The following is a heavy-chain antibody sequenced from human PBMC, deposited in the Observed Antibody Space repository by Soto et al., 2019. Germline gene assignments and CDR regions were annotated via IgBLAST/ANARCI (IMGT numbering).Heavy chain of an antibody. CDR3: ARHSRAAAADY. CDR2: ISAYNGNT. Sequence: QVQLVQTGAEVKKPGASVKVSCQASGYTFTSYGISWVRQAPGQGLEWMGWISAYNGNTNYAQQRQGSGTMTTDTSTSTAYMKLRSLRSDDTAVYYCARHSRAAAADYWGHGSLVTVSS. J-gene: IGHJ4*01. D-gene: IGHD6-13*01. CDR1: GYTFTSYG. V-gene: IGHV1-18*01.